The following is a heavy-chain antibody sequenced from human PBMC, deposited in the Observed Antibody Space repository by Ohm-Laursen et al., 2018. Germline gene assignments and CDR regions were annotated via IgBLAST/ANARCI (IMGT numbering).Heavy chain of an antibody. V-gene: IGHV1-8*01. D-gene: IGHD6-19*01. CDR2: MNPNSGNT. Sequence: ASVKASCKASGYTFTSYDINWVRQATGQGLEWMGWMNPNSGNTGYAQKFQGRVTMTRNTSISTAYMELSSLRSEDTAVYYCARGSRIAVAGTVGYAFDIWGQGTMVTVSS. J-gene: IGHJ3*02. CDR1: GYTFTSYD. CDR3: ARGSRIAVAGTVGYAFDI.